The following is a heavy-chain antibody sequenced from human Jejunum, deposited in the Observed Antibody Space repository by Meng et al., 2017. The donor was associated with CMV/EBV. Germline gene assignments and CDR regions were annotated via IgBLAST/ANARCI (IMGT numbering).Heavy chain of an antibody. CDR3: ARTHYHLPIEIDY. CDR1: VFDCCSCW. D-gene: IGHD1-14*01. J-gene: IGHJ4*02. CDR2: SCPDDSDN. V-gene: IGHV5-51*01. Sequence: ASVFDCCSCWLGGLRQLRGEGLEWIGISCPDDSDNKSGPSFQGQVTISDDQSINTDYLQLNSLKASDTAMYYCARTHYHLPIEIDYWGQGALVTVSS.